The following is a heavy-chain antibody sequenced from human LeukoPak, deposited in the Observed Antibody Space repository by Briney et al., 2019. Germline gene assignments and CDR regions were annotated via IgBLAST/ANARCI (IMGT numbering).Heavy chain of an antibody. J-gene: IGHJ4*02. Sequence: SETLSLTCAVYGGSFSGYYWSWIRQPPGKGLEWIGEINHSGSTNYNPSLKSRVTISVDTSKNQFSLKLSSVTAADTAVYYCARVSRNDYGDYGIDYWGQGTLVTVSS. D-gene: IGHD4-17*01. CDR1: GGSFSGYY. CDR3: ARVSRNDYGDYGIDY. CDR2: INHSGST. V-gene: IGHV4-34*01.